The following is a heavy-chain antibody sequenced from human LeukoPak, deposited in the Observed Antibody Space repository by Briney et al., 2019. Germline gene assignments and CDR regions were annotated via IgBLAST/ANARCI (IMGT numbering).Heavy chain of an antibody. D-gene: IGHD6-13*01. J-gene: IGHJ4*02. CDR1: GGSISSGSYY. Sequence: VKPSQTLSLTCTVSGGSISSGSYYWSWIRQPAGKGLEWIGRIYTSGSTNYNPSLKSRVTISVDTSKNQFPLKLSSVTAADTAVYYCARCHKQLFDYWGQGTLVTVSS. CDR2: IYTSGST. CDR3: ARCHKQLFDY. V-gene: IGHV4-61*02.